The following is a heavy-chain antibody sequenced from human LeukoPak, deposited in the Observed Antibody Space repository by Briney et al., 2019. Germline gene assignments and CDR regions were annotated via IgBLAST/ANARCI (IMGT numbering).Heavy chain of an antibody. J-gene: IGHJ5*02. D-gene: IGHD3-3*01. CDR2: INHSGST. CDR1: GGSFSGYY. CDR3: ARRRAGLRRDLWFDL. V-gene: IGHV4-34*01. Sequence: PSETLSLTCAVYGGSFSGYYWSWIRQPPGKGLEWIGEINHSGSTNYNPSLKSRVTISVDTSKSHFSLKLTSVTAADTAVYFCARRRAGLRRDLWFDLWGQGTLVTVSS.